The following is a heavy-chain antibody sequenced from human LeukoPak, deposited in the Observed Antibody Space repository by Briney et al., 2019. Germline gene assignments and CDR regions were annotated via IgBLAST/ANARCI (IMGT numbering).Heavy chain of an antibody. D-gene: IGHD1-14*01. J-gene: IGHJ6*03. Sequence: ASVKVSCKASGYTFTSYYMHWVRQAPGQGLEWMGIIKTSGGSTSYAQKFRGRISMTRDMSTSTVYMELSSLRSEDTAVYYCARDTAATGYYYMDVWGKGTTVTVSS. V-gene: IGHV1-46*01. CDR2: IKTSGGST. CDR3: ARDTAATGYYYMDV. CDR1: GYTFTSYY.